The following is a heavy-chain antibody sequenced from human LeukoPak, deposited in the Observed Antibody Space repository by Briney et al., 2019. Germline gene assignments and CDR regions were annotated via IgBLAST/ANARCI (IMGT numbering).Heavy chain of an antibody. CDR2: ISERGGST. CDR3: AKRGIVIRAVIIIGFHKEAYYFDY. D-gene: IGHD3-10*01. J-gene: IGHJ4*02. CDR1: GITLSNYC. V-gene: IGHV3-23*01. Sequence: VGSLRLSCVVSGITLSNYCMSWVRQAPGKGLEWVSGISERGGSTNYADSVKGRFIISRDTSKNTAYQQMKSLRVEDTAIYFCAKRGIVIRAVIIIGFHKEAYYFDYWGQGILVTVSS.